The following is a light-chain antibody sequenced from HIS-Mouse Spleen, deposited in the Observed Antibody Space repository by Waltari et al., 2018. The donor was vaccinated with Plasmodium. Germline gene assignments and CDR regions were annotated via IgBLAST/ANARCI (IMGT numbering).Light chain of an antibody. J-gene: IGKJ1*01. Sequence: DIQMTQSPSSLSASVGYRVPITCRASQSISSYLNWYQQKPGKAPKLLIYAASSLQSGVPSRFSGSGSGTDFNLTISSLQPEDFATYYCQQSYSTWTFGQGTKVEIK. CDR1: QSISSY. CDR2: AAS. V-gene: IGKV1-39*01. CDR3: QQSYSTWT.